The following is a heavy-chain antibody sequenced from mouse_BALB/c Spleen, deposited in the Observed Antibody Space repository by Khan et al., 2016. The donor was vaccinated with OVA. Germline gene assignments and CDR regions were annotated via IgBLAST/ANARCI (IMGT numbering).Heavy chain of an antibody. D-gene: IGHD2-1*01. J-gene: IGHJ3*01. V-gene: IGHV1S137*01. Sequence: QVQLQQSGPELVRPGVSVKISCKGSGYTFTDYALHWVKHSHAKSLEWIGIISTYSGNSNYNQRFKGKATMTVGKSSSTAYMELARLTSEDSVIYYCAREDGNYGAFAYWGQGTLVTVSA. CDR1: GYTFTDYA. CDR3: AREDGNYGAFAY. CDR2: ISTYSGNS.